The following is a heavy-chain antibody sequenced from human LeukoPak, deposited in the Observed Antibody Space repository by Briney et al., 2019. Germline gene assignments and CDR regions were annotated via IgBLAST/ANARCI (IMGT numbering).Heavy chain of an antibody. CDR1: GFTFSSYS. D-gene: IGHD3-22*01. Sequence: PGGSLRHSCAASGFTFSSYSMNWVRQAPGKGLEWLSYISSSSSTIYYADSVKGRFTISRDNAKNTLYLQMNSLRAEDTAVYYCAKDTDSSGYYDAFDIWGQGTMVTVSS. J-gene: IGHJ3*02. CDR2: ISSSSSTI. CDR3: AKDTDSSGYYDAFDI. V-gene: IGHV3-48*04.